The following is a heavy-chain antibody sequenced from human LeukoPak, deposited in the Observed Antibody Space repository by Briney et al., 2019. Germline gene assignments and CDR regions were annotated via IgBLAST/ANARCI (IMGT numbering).Heavy chain of an antibody. Sequence: SETLSLTCTVSGGSISSGSYYWSWIRQPAGKGLEWIGRIYTSGSTNYNPSLKSRVTISVDTSKNQFSLKLSSVTAADTAVYYCARDKGTVVKPPHWYFDLWGRGTLVTVSS. D-gene: IGHD4-23*01. CDR3: ARDKGTVVKPPHWYFDL. J-gene: IGHJ2*01. V-gene: IGHV4-61*02. CDR1: GGSISSGSYY. CDR2: IYTSGST.